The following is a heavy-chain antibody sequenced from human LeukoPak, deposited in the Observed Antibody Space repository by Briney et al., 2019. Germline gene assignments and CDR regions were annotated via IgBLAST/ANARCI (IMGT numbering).Heavy chain of an antibody. V-gene: IGHV4-30-2*01. J-gene: IGHJ4*02. D-gene: IGHD3-3*01. CDR2: IYHSGST. CDR3: ASSKVYYDLWSGYYLISYFDY. Sequence: SETLSLTCAVSGGSISSGGYSWSWIRQPPGKGLEWIGYIYHSGSTYYNPSLKSRVTISVDRSKNQFSLKLSSVTAADTAVYYCASSKVYYDLWSGYYLISYFDYWGQGTLVTVSS. CDR1: GGSISSGGYS.